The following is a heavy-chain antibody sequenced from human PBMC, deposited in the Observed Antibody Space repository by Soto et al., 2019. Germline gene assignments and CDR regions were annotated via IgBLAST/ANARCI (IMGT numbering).Heavy chain of an antibody. CDR3: ARGRPHTNDYRAYFDY. J-gene: IGHJ4*02. CDR2: FISILDST. Sequence: GASVKVSCKASGGTFNSYTFSWVRQAPGQGLEWMGRFISILDSTKYAQKFQGRLTITADKSTSTTYMELRSLASEDTAVYYCARGRPHTNDYRAYFDYWGQGTLVTVSS. V-gene: IGHV1-69*08. CDR1: GGTFNSYT. D-gene: IGHD2-8*01.